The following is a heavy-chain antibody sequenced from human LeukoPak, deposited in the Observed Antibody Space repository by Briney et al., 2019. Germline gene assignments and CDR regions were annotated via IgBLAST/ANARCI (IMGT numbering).Heavy chain of an antibody. CDR3: ASKSTDHGELRFDY. J-gene: IGHJ4*02. CDR1: GASVANTDW. V-gene: IGHV4-4*02. Sequence: SGTLSLTCTVSGASVANTDWWTWVRQPPGEGLEWIGEIFHGGTTKYNPSLKSRLTLSLDTSKNQFSLKVTSVTAADTGVYYCASKSTDHGELRFDYWGQGTLVTVSS. D-gene: IGHD4-17*01. CDR2: IFHGGTT.